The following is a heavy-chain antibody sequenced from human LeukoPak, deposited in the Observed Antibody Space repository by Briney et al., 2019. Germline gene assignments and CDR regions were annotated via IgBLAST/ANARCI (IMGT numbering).Heavy chain of an antibody. CDR3: AKQTEWLVSFYYYYYMDV. Sequence: PGGSLRLSCVASGFTFSSYDVHWVRQAPGKGLEWVAFMQYDGSIEYYADSVKGRFTISRDNSKNTLYLQMNSLRAEDTAVYYCAKQTEWLVSFYYYYYMDVWGKGTTVTVSS. D-gene: IGHD6-19*01. V-gene: IGHV3-30*02. CDR1: GFTFSSYD. J-gene: IGHJ6*03. CDR2: MQYDGSIE.